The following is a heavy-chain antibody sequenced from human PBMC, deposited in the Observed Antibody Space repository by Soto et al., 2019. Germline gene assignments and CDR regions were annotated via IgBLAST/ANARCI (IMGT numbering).Heavy chain of an antibody. J-gene: IGHJ6*03. CDR2: IIPNNGTA. D-gene: IGHD3-10*01. V-gene: IGHV1-69*05. CDR3: ARVRGGASGYMDV. CDR1: GGTFSSYA. Sequence: ASVKVSCKASGGTFSSYAISWVRQAPGQGLEWMGGIIPNNGTANYAQKFQGRVTITTDTSTSTAYMELRSLRSDDTAVYYCARVRGGASGYMDVWGKGTTVTVSS.